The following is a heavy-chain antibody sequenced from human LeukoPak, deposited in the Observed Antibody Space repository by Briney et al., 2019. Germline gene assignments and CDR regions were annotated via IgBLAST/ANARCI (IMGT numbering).Heavy chain of an antibody. Sequence: SQTLSLTCAISGDSVSSNNAAWNWIRQSPSRGLEWLGRTYYRSKWYSDYAVSVKSRIAINPDTSKNQFSLRLNSVTPEDTAGYFCARGIPAENWFGPWGQGTLVHVS. CDR2: TYYRSKWYS. CDR1: GDSVSSNNAA. J-gene: IGHJ5*02. V-gene: IGHV6-1*01. CDR3: ARGIPAENWFGP. D-gene: IGHD6-13*01.